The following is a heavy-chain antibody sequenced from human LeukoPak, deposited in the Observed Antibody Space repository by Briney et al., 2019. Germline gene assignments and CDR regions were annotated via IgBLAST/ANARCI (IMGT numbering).Heavy chain of an antibody. CDR1: GGTFSSYA. Sequence: SVKVSCKASGGTFSSYAISWVRQAPGQGLEWMGGIIPIFGTANYAQKLQGRVTMTTDTSTSTAYMELRSLRSDDTAVYYCARDLKRGYSSGRYSWGTGSSNDYWGQGTLVTVSS. CDR3: ARDLKRGYSSGRYSWGTGSSNDY. V-gene: IGHV1-69*05. CDR2: IIPIFGTA. D-gene: IGHD6-19*01. J-gene: IGHJ4*02.